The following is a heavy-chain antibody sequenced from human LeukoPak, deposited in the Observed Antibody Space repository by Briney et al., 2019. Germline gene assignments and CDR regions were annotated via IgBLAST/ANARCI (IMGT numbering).Heavy chain of an antibody. J-gene: IGHJ4*02. CDR3: ARGDYGGNPPDY. CDR2: ISGSGGST. V-gene: IGHV3-23*01. CDR1: GFTFKNNA. Sequence: GGSLRLSCAASGFTFKNNAMSWVRQAPGKGLEWVSAISGSGGSTYYADSVKGRFTISRDNSKNTVYLQMNSLRGEDTAVYYCARGDYGGNPPDYWGQGTLVTVSS. D-gene: IGHD4-23*01.